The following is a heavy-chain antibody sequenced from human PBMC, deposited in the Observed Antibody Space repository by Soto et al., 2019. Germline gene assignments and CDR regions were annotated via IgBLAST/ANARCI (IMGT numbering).Heavy chain of an antibody. J-gene: IGHJ4*02. V-gene: IGHV3-33*01. Sequence: PGGSLSLSCAASGFTFGTYGMHWVRQAPGKGLEWVAGIWYDGSVKTYADSVKGRFSISRDNSQNTVYLQMNTLSAEDTAVYYCARADCGGQCPCDYWGQGTMVTVSS. D-gene: IGHD2-21*01. CDR3: ARADCGGQCPCDY. CDR1: GFTFGTYG. CDR2: IWYDGSVK.